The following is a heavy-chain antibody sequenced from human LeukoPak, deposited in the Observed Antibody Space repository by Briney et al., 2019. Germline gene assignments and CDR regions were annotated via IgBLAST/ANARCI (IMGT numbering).Heavy chain of an antibody. CDR3: AKHKNWDDPTFDY. D-gene: IGHD1-1*01. J-gene: IGHJ4*02. V-gene: IGHV3-23*01. Sequence: PGGSLRLSCAASGFTFSSYDLSWVRQAPGKGLECVSAIRRGVGSTYYADSVKGRFTISRDNSKNTLYLQMNNLRAGDTAVYYCAKHKNWDDPTFDYWGQGTLVTVSS. CDR2: IRRGVGST. CDR1: GFTFSSYD.